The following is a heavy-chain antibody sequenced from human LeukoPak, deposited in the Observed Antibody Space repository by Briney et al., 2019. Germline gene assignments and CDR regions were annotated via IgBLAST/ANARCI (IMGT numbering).Heavy chain of an antibody. J-gene: IGHJ6*03. CDR1: GFTFSSYA. CDR2: ISSSSSTI. Sequence: PGGSLRLSCAASGFTFSSYAMHWVRQAPGKGLEWVSYISSSSSTIYYADSVKGRFTISRDNAKNSLYLQMNSLRAEDTAVYSCARGNSYMDVWGKGTTVTVSS. CDR3: ARGNSYMDV. V-gene: IGHV3-48*01.